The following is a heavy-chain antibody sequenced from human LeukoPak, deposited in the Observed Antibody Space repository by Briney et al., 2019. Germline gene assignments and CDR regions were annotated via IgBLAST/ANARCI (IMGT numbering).Heavy chain of an antibody. CDR3: AREGPETYNFDS. CDR1: GYTFTSYY. CDR2: IRPSGST. V-gene: IGHV1-46*01. J-gene: IGHJ4*02. D-gene: IGHD5-18*01. Sequence: GASLKVSCKASGYTFTSYYIHWVRQAPGQGLEYMGIIRPSGSTAYAQKFQGRVTMTRDTSTSAVYMELSSLRSEDTAVYYCAREGPETYNFDSWGQGTQVTVSS.